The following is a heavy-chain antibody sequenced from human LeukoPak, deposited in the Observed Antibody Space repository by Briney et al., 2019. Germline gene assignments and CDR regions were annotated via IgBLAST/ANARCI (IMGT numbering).Heavy chain of an antibody. D-gene: IGHD3-3*01. Sequence: PGGSLRLSCAASGFTFSSYAMHWVRQAPGKGLEWVAVISYDGSNKYYADSVKGRFTISRDNSKNTLYLQMNSLRAEDTAVYYCARDRRVTIFGVVNHGAFDIWGQGTMVTVSS. CDR3: ARDRRVTIFGVVNHGAFDI. CDR2: ISYDGSNK. J-gene: IGHJ3*02. CDR1: GFTFSSYA. V-gene: IGHV3-30-3*01.